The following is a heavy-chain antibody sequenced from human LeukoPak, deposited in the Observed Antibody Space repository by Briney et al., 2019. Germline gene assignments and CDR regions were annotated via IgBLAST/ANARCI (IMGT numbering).Heavy chain of an antibody. D-gene: IGHD6-19*01. CDR2: ISGSGGST. CDR3: AKAPSTPSIAVLGPIYYFDY. V-gene: IGHV3-23*01. Sequence: GGSLRLSCAASGFTFSSYAMSWVRQAPGKGLEWVSAISGSGGSTYYADSVKGRFTISRDNSKNTLYLQMNSLRAEDTAVYYCAKAPSTPSIAVLGPIYYFDYWGQGTLVTVSS. CDR1: GFTFSSYA. J-gene: IGHJ4*02.